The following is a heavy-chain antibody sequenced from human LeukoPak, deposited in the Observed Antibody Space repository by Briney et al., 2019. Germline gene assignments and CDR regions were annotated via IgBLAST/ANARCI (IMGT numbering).Heavy chain of an antibody. CDR2: IYYSGST. D-gene: IGHD5-24*01. CDR1: GGSISSGDYY. V-gene: IGHV4-30-4*01. Sequence: PSQTLSLTCTVSGGSISSGDYYWSWVRQSPAKGLEWIGYIYYSGSTYYNPSLKSRLTISVDTSKNQFSLKLSSVTAADSAVYYCARGRDGHARFDYWGQGSLVTVSS. J-gene: IGHJ4*02. CDR3: ARGRDGHARFDY.